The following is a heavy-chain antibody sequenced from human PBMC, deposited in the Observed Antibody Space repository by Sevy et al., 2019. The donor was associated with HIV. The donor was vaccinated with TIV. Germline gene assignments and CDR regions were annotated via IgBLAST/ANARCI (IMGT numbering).Heavy chain of an antibody. V-gene: IGHV3-33*01. Sequence: GGSLRLSCAASRFTFSSYGMHWVRQAPDKGLEWVAVIWYDGTNKEYADSVKGRFTISRDNSKNTLYLQMSSLRADDTAVYYCARERLAVAGIGYYFDYWGQGTLVTVSS. CDR3: ARERLAVAGIGYYFDY. D-gene: IGHD6-19*01. CDR1: RFTFSSYG. CDR2: IWYDGTNK. J-gene: IGHJ4*02.